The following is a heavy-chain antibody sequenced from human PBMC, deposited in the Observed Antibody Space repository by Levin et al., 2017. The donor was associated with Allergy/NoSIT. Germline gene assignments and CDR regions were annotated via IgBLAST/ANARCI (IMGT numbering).Heavy chain of an antibody. Sequence: GGSPRLSCSVSGITFSSAYMTWVRQAPGKGLEWVGRVKTKTDGGTAEYGAHGKGRFTISRDDSRNTLYLQMNSLKTEDTAVYYCTTGPDYWGQGTLVTVSS. J-gene: IGHJ4*02. CDR2: VKTKTDGGTA. CDR1: GITFSSAY. V-gene: IGHV3-15*01. CDR3: TTGPDY.